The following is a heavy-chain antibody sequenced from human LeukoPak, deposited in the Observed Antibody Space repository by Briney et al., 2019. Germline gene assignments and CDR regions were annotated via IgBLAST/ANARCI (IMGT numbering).Heavy chain of an antibody. CDR3: ARVGLGYPYYMDV. D-gene: IGHD6-25*01. J-gene: IGHJ6*03. V-gene: IGHV4-59*10. CDR2: IYTSGST. CDR1: GGSFSGYY. Sequence: SETLSLTCAVYGGSFSGYYWSWIRQPAGKGLEWIGRIYTSGSTNYNPSLKSRVTMSVDTSKNQFSLKLSSVTAADTAVYYCARVGLGYPYYMDVWGKGTTVTVSS.